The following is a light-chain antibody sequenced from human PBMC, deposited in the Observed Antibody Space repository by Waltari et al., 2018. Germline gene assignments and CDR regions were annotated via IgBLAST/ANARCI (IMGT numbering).Light chain of an antibody. CDR2: KAS. CDR3: QQYNSYSSL. J-gene: IGKJ1*01. Sequence: DIQMTQSPSTLSASVGDRVTITCRASQSISSWLAWYQQKPGKAPKLLIYKASSLESGVPSRFSGSVSGTEFSLTISSLQPDDFATYYCQQYNSYSSLFGQGTKVEIK. CDR1: QSISSW. V-gene: IGKV1-5*03.